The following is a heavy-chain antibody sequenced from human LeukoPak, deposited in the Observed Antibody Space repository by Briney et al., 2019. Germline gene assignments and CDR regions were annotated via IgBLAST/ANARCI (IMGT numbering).Heavy chain of an antibody. CDR3: ARGYSYGYGPVDY. J-gene: IGHJ4*02. Sequence: SETLSLTCTVSGGSISSSSYYWGWIRQPPGKWLEWIGSIYYSGSTYYNPSLKSRVSISVDTSKNQFSLKLSSVTAADTAVYYCARGYSYGYGPVDYWGQGTLVTVSS. D-gene: IGHD5-18*01. CDR1: GGSISSSSYY. V-gene: IGHV4-39*07. CDR2: IYYSGST.